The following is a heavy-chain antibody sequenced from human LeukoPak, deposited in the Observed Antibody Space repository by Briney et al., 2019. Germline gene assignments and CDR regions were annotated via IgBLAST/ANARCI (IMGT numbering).Heavy chain of an antibody. CDR2: INHSGST. D-gene: IGHD1-26*01. Sequence: SETLSLTCAVYGGSFSGYYWSWIRQPPGKWLEWIGEINHSGSTNYNPSLKSRVTISVDTSKNQFSLKLSSVTAADTAVYYCATYIVGATQAWGQGTLVTVSS. J-gene: IGHJ5*02. CDR1: GGSFSGYY. CDR3: ATYIVGATQA. V-gene: IGHV4-34*01.